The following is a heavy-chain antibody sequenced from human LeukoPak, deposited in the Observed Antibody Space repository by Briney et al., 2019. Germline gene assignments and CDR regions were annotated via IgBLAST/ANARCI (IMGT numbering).Heavy chain of an antibody. J-gene: IGHJ4*02. CDR3: ARECGEEYSSGWYKTNFFDT. CDR2: IYHSGST. V-gene: IGHV4-38-2*02. Sequence: PSETLSLTCTVSGYSISSGYYWGWIRQPPGKGLEWIGSIYHSGSTYYNPSLKSRVTISADMSKNQISLKLSSVTAADTALYYCARECGEEYSSGWYKTNFFDTWGQGTRVTVSS. D-gene: IGHD6-19*01. CDR1: GYSISSGYY.